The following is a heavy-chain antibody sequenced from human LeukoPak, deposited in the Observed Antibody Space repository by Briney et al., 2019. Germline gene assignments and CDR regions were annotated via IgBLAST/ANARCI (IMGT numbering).Heavy chain of an antibody. D-gene: IGHD3-10*01. CDR2: MNPNSGNT. CDR3: ARAPHTMVRGVIVPLFSLDY. CDR1: GYTFTSYD. J-gene: IGHJ4*02. Sequence: RASVKVSCKASGYTFTSYDINWVRQATGQGLEWMGWMNPNSGNTGYAQKFQGRVTITRNTSISTAYMELSSLRSEDTAVYYCARAPHTMVRGVIVPLFSLDYWGQGTLVTVSS. V-gene: IGHV1-8*03.